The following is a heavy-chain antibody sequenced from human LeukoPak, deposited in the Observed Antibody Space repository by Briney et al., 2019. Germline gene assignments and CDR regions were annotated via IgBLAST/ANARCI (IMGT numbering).Heavy chain of an antibody. D-gene: IGHD6-13*01. Sequence: GGSLRLSCAASGFTFSSYGMHWIRQAPGKGPEWVAFIWYDGSNKYYADSVKGRFTISRDNSKNTLYLQMNSLRAEDTAVYYCAKLAAAGFDYWGQGTLVTVSS. CDR3: AKLAAAGFDY. J-gene: IGHJ4*02. CDR2: IWYDGSNK. CDR1: GFTFSSYG. V-gene: IGHV3-30*02.